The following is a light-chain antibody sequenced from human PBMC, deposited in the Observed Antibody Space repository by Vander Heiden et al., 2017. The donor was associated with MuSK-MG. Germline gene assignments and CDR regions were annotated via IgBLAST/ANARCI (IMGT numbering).Light chain of an antibody. CDR1: SSNIGSNT. CDR2: NNN. V-gene: IGLV1-44*01. CDR3: AAWDDSRNAVV. J-gene: IGLJ2*01. Sequence: QSVLTQPPSASGTPGQRVTISCSGSSSNIGSNTVNWYQHLPGTAPNLLIYNNNQRPSGVPDRFSGSKSGTSASLATSGLQAEDEADYYCAAWDDSRNAVVFGGGTKLTVL.